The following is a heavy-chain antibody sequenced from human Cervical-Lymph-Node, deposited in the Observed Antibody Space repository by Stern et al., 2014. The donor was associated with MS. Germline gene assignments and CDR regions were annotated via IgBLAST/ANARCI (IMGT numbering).Heavy chain of an antibody. J-gene: IGHJ6*02. D-gene: IGHD1-1*01. Sequence: WVRQAPGKGLVWVSRLNSDGSITSYAYSVKGRFTISRDIAKNTLYLQMNSLRVDDTGVYYCARDMRNGYYGMDVWGQGTTVIVSS. CDR3: ARDMRNGYYGMDV. CDR2: LNSDGSIT. V-gene: IGHV3-74*01.